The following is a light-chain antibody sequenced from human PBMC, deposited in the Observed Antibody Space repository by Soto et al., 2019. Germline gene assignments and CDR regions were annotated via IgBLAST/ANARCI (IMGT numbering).Light chain of an antibody. CDR2: EGS. V-gene: IGLV2-23*01. Sequence: QSVLTQPASVSGAPGQSXTISCTGPSSYVGSYNLVSWYQQHPGKAPKRMIYEGSKRPSGVSHRFSGSKSGTTASLTISGLQAEDEADYYCCSYAGSSTLYVFGTGTKVTVL. CDR3: CSYAGSSTLYV. CDR1: SSYVGSYNL. J-gene: IGLJ1*01.